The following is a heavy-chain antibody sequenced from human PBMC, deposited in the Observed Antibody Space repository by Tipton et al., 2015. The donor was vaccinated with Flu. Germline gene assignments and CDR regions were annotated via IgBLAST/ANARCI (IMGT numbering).Heavy chain of an antibody. V-gene: IGHV4-39*01. CDR3: ARLGKTHYY. D-gene: IGHD1-26*01. Sequence: TLSLTCTVSGGSISGSSYQWGWIRQPPGKGLEWIGTIYYSGDTYANPSLKSRLTISVDTSNNQFSLRLASVTAADTAVYYCARLGKTHYYWGQGTLAIVSS. CDR1: GGSISGSSYQ. CDR2: IYYSGDT. J-gene: IGHJ4*02.